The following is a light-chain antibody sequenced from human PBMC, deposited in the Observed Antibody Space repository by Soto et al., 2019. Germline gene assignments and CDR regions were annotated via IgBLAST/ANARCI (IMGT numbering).Light chain of an antibody. CDR3: QQRSNWPT. CDR1: QSVSSY. Sequence: EIVMTQSPATLSVSPGERATLSCRASQSVSSYLAWYQQKPGQAPRILIYDASNRATGIPARFSGSGSGTDFTLTISSLEPEDFAVYYCQQRSNWPTFGQGTKVDIK. V-gene: IGKV3-11*01. CDR2: DAS. J-gene: IGKJ1*01.